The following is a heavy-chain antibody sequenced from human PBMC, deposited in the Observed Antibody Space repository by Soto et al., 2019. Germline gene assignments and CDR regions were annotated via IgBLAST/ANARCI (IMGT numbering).Heavy chain of an antibody. J-gene: IGHJ6*01. V-gene: IGHV3-30*18. D-gene: IGHD3-3*01. CDR3: AKDGDRAYYDFWSGYYYYYGMDV. CDR2: ISYDGSNK. CDR1: GFTFSSYG. Sequence: QVQLVESGGGVVQPGRSLRLSCAASGFTFSSYGMHWVRQAPGKGLEWVAVISYDGSNKYYADSVKGRFTISRDNSKNTLYLQMNSLRAEDTAVYYCAKDGDRAYYDFWSGYYYYYGMDVW.